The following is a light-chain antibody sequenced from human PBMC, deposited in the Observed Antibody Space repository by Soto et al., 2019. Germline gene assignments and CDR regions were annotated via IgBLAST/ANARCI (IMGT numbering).Light chain of an antibody. V-gene: IGKV3D-15*01. CDR2: GAS. Sequence: EILLTQSPATRSVSPGERATLSCRANESLSTNLVWYQQKPGQAPRLLIYGASTRATGVPARFSGSGSGTDFTLTINSLQSEDFAFYYCHQDGSFGRGTRLEIK. CDR1: ESLSTN. CDR3: HQDGS. J-gene: IGKJ5*01.